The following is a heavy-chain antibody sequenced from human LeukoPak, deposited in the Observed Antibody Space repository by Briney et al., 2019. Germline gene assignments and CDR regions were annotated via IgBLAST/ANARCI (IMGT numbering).Heavy chain of an antibody. D-gene: IGHD6-19*01. V-gene: IGHV1-2*02. CDR2: INPYSGGT. CDR3: ATLRRRGWYTGD. CDR1: GYTFSDYY. J-gene: IGHJ4*02. Sequence: GASVKVSCKASGYTFSDYYMHWVRRAPGQGLEWMGWINPYSGGTNYAEKFQGRVTMTRDTSMTTAYMVLSSLRSDDTAMYYCATLRRRGWYTGDWGQGTLVTVSS.